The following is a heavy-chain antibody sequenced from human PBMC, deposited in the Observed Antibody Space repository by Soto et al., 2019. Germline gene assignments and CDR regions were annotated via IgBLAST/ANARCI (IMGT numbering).Heavy chain of an antibody. Sequence: ASVKVSCKASGYTFTRYGISWVRQAPGQGLEWMGWISAYNGNTDYAQKMQGRVTMTTDTSTSTAYMELRSLRSDDTAVYYCARDPGFRSDYWGQGTLVTVSS. CDR1: GYTFTRYG. D-gene: IGHD3-9*01. CDR3: ARDPGFRSDY. J-gene: IGHJ4*02. CDR2: ISAYNGNT. V-gene: IGHV1-18*01.